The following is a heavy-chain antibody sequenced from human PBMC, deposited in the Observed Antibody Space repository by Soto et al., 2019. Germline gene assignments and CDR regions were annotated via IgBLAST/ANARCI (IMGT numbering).Heavy chain of an antibody. V-gene: IGHV1-69*13. CDR2: IIPIFGTA. CDR3: ARDHAGGRMPSPSSYYGMDV. CDR1: GGTFSSYA. Sequence: GASVKVSCKASGGTFSSYAISWVRQAPGQGLEWMGGIIPIFGTANYAQKFQGRVTITADESTSTAYMELSSLRSEDTAVYYCARDHAGGRMPSPSSYYGMDVWGQGTTVTVSS. D-gene: IGHD1-26*01. J-gene: IGHJ6*02.